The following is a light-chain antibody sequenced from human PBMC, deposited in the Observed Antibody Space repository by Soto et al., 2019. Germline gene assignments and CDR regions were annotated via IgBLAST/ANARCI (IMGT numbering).Light chain of an antibody. CDR3: QQLNTYPWT. J-gene: IGKJ1*01. CDR2: SAS. Sequence: IQLTQSPSFLSASVGDTVTITCRASQAIGTYLAWYQEQPGKPPRLLGYSASTSQSGLPSRFSGSGSGTDFSLTISSLQPDDFTTYYCQQLNTYPWTFGQGTKVDIK. V-gene: IGKV1-9*01. CDR1: QAIGTY.